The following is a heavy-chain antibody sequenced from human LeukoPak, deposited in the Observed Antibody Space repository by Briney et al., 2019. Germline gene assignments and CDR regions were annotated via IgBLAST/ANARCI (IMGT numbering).Heavy chain of an antibody. CDR1: GGSISSYY. Sequence: PSETLSLTCTVSGGSISSYYWSWIRQPPGKGLEWIGYIYYSGSTNYNPSLKSRVTISVDASKNQFSLKLSSVTAADTAVYYCARGRGDWNLLNYYYYYYMDVWGKGTTVTVSS. J-gene: IGHJ6*03. CDR2: IYYSGST. CDR3: ARGRGDWNLLNYYYYYYMDV. D-gene: IGHD1-1*01. V-gene: IGHV4-59*01.